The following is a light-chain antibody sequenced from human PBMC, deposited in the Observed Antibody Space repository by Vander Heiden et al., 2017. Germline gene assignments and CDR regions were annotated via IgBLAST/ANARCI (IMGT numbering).Light chain of an antibody. CDR1: SSDVGVYDH. J-gene: IGLJ1*01. V-gene: IGLV2-14*03. CDR2: DVS. Sequence: QSALTQPASVSGSPGQSITISCTGTSSDVGVYDHVSWYQQYPGKAPKLIIYDVSNRPSAVSNRFSGSKSGNTASLTISGLQAEDEADYYGTSYASSSTLYVFGSGTKVT. CDR3: TSYASSSTLYV.